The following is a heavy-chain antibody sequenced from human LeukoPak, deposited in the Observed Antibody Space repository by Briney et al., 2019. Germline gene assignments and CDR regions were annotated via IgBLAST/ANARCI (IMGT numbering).Heavy chain of an antibody. V-gene: IGHV3-9*01. CDR3: AKGPSYYYDSSGPYFDY. J-gene: IGHJ4*02. D-gene: IGHD3-22*01. CDR1: GFTCDDYA. CDR2: ISWNSGSI. Sequence: PGRSLRLSCAASGFTCDDYAMHWVRQAPGKGLEWVSGISWNSGSIGYADSVKGRFTISRDNAKNSLYLQMNSLRAEDTALYYCAKGPSYYYDSSGPYFDYWGQGTLVTVSS.